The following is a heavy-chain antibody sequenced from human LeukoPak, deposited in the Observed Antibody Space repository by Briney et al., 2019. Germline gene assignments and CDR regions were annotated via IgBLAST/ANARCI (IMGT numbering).Heavy chain of an antibody. CDR3: ARDRYGDGFAHFDY. V-gene: IGHV1-2*02. D-gene: IGHD5-24*01. CDR1: GYIFTGYF. J-gene: IGHJ4*02. CDR2: SNPNSGGT. Sequence: ASVTVSCKASGYIFTGYFMHWVRQAPGQGLEWMGWSNPNSGGTNYAQKFQGRVTMTRDTSISTAYMELSRLRSDDTAVYYCARDRYGDGFAHFDYWGQGALVTVSS.